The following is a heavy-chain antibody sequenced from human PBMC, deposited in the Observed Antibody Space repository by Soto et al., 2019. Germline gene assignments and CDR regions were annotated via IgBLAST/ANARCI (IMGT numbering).Heavy chain of an antibody. J-gene: IGHJ4*02. CDR3: ARDAAVPGESDRFDY. D-gene: IGHD6-19*01. CDR2: AYHNGLT. Sequence: QVQLQESGPGLVEPSGTLSLTCAVSGDSVTSNVWWSWVRQPPGKGLEWIGEAYHNGLTDYNPSLKSRVTMSVDTSKNEFSLKLTSLTAADTAIYYCARDAAVPGESDRFDYWGQGTLVTVSS. CDR1: GDSVTSNVW. V-gene: IGHV4-4*02.